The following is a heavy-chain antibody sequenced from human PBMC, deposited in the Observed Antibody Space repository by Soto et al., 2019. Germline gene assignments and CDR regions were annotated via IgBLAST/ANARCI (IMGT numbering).Heavy chain of an antibody. V-gene: IGHV4-34*01. Sequence: SETLSLTCAVYGGSFSGYYWSWIRQPPGKGLEWIGEINHSGSTNYNPSLKSRVTISVDTSKNQFSLKLSSVTAADTAVYYCASRYYDFWSGYYAPHWGQGTLVTVSS. CDR2: INHSGST. CDR1: GGSFSGYY. D-gene: IGHD3-3*01. CDR3: ASRYYDFWSGYYAPH. J-gene: IGHJ4*02.